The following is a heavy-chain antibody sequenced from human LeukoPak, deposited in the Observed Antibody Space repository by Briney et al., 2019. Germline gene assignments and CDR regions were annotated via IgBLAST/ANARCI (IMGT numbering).Heavy chain of an antibody. V-gene: IGHV4-30-4*02. CDR2: IYYSGST. J-gene: IGHJ4*02. CDR3: ARLPYYYDSSGQKLYYFDY. Sequence: SDTLSLTCAVHGGSFSGYYWSWLRQPPGKGLEWIGYIYYSGSTYYNPSLQSRVTISVDSSKNQFSLKLSSVTAADTAVYYCARLPYYYDSSGQKLYYFDYWGQGTLVTVSS. CDR1: GGSFSGYY. D-gene: IGHD3-22*01.